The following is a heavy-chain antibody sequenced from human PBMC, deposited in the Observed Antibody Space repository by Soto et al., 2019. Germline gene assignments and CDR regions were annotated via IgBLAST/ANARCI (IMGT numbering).Heavy chain of an antibody. CDR2: ISSSSSTI. Sequence: SLRLSCAASGFTFDSYAMNWVRQAPGKGLEWVSYISSSSSTIYYADSVKGRFTISRDNAKNTLYLQMNSLRAEDTAVYYCARAGLGDCTSTSCHPGFDNWGQGTMVTVSS. V-gene: IGHV3-48*04. CDR1: GFTFDSYA. J-gene: IGHJ3*02. CDR3: ARAGLGDCTSTSCHPGFDN. D-gene: IGHD2-2*01.